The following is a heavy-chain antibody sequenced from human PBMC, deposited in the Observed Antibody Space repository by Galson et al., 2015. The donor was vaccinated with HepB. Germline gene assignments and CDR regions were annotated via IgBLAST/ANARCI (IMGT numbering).Heavy chain of an antibody. CDR1: GYTFTSYY. CDR2: INPSGGST. J-gene: IGHJ5*02. V-gene: IGHV1-46*01. D-gene: IGHD2/OR15-2a*01. Sequence: SVKVSCKTSGYTFTSYYMHWVRQAPGQGLEWMGVINPSGGSTSYAQKFQGRVTMTRDTSTSTVYMELSSLRSEDTAVYYCARDGCTNISPERYNWFDPWGQGTLVTVSS. CDR3: ARDGCTNISPERYNWFDP.